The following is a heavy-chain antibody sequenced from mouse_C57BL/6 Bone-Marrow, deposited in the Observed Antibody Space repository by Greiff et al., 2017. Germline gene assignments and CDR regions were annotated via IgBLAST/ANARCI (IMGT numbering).Heavy chain of an antibody. CDR1: GFTFSDYY. V-gene: IGHV5-16*01. CDR3: ARFYDCYYDWYFDV. Sequence: EVMLVESEGGLVQPGSSMKLSCTASGFTFSDYYMAWVRQVPEKGLEWVANINSDGSSTYYLDSLKSRFIISRDNAKNILYLQMSSLKSEDTATYYCARFYDCYYDWYFDVWGTGTTVTVSS. D-gene: IGHD2-3*01. CDR2: INSDGSST. J-gene: IGHJ1*03.